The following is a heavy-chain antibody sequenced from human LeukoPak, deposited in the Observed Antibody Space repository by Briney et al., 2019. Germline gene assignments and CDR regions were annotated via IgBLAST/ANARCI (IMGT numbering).Heavy chain of an antibody. V-gene: IGHV3-11*04. D-gene: IGHD6-6*01. J-gene: IGHJ4*02. CDR3: ARVIYSSSSNFDY. CDR1: GFTFSDYY. CDR2: ISSSGSTI. Sequence: GGSLRLSCAASGFTFSDYYMSWIRQAPGKGLEWVSYISSSGSTIYYADSVKGRFTISRDNSKNTLYLQMNSLRAEDTAVYYCARVIYSSSSNFDYWGQGTLVTVSS.